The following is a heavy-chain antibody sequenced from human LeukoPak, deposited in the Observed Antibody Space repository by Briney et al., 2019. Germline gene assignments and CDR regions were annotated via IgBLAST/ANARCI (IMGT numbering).Heavy chain of an antibody. CDR3: ARWDRDGYNFDY. J-gene: IGHJ4*02. CDR1: GGSISSYY. Sequence: SETLSLTCTVSGGSISSYYWSWIRQPPGKGLEWIGYIYTSGSTNYNPSLKSRVTISVDTSKNQFSLKLSSVTAADTAVYYCARWDRDGYNFDYWGQGTLVTVSS. V-gene: IGHV4-4*09. D-gene: IGHD5-24*01. CDR2: IYTSGST.